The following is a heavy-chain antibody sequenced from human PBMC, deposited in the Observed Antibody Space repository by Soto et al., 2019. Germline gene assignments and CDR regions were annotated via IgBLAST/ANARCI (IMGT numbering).Heavy chain of an antibody. CDR1: GYTFTSYG. V-gene: IGHV1-18*04. Sequence: ASVKVSFKASGYTFTSYGISWVRQAPGQGLEWMGWISAYNGNTNYAQKLQGRVTMTTDTSTSTAYMELRSLRSDDTAVYYCASTYNWNYANAFDIWGQGTMVTVSS. D-gene: IGHD1-7*01. CDR2: ISAYNGNT. CDR3: ASTYNWNYANAFDI. J-gene: IGHJ3*02.